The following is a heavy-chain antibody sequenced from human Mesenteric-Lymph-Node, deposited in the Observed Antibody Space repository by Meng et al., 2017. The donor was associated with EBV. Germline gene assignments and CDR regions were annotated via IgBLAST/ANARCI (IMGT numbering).Heavy chain of an antibody. D-gene: IGHD2-15*01. CDR1: GYTFTTYA. V-gene: IGHV7-4-1*02. J-gene: IGHJ1*01. CDR3: ARDCAGGNCRAEFQH. Sequence: QRVQSGSELKKPGASVKISCQASGYTFTTYAMNWVRQAPGTGLEWMGWINTKTGDPTYAQRFTGRFVFSVDTSDSTAYLQISGLKAEDTAVYYCARDCAGGNCRAEFQHWGQGTLVTVSS. CDR2: INTKTGDP.